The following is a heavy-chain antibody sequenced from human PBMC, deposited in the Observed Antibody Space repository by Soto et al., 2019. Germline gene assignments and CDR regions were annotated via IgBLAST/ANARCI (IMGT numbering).Heavy chain of an antibody. D-gene: IGHD3-10*01. J-gene: IGHJ4*02. Sequence: TVSLTCGVSGGSIISGGYSWSWIRQPPGKGLEWIGYIYHSGSTYYNPSLKSRVTISVDRSKNQFSLKLSSVTAADTAVYYCAGVRSYFDYWGQGTLVTVSS. CDR1: GGSIISGGYS. CDR2: IYHSGST. V-gene: IGHV4-30-2*01. CDR3: AGVRSYFDY.